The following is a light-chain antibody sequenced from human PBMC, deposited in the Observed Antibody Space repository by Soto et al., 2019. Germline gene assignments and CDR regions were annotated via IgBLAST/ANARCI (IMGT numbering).Light chain of an antibody. CDR2: NTS. CDR1: QSINSKS. Sequence: EIVLTQSPGTLSLSPGEGATVSCRVSQSINSKSLVWYQRKFGQAPRLLIYNTSSRATGIPDRFSGSGSGTDFTLSISRLEPEDFAVYYCHHYSGSFIFGPGTKVDFK. V-gene: IGKV3-20*01. CDR3: HHYSGSFI. J-gene: IGKJ3*01.